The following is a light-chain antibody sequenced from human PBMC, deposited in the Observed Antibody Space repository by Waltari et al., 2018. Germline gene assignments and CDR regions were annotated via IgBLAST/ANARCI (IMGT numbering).Light chain of an antibody. CDR2: DAS. CDR3: QQYHSVPLP. J-gene: IGKJ4*01. V-gene: IGKV1-33*01. CDR1: QDIKKS. Sequence: DIHMTQSPSSLSAPVGDRVTITCQASQDIKKSFNWFHQKAGKAPKVLIFDASNSQTGAPSRFSGSGSGTDFTFIISSLQPEDMGTYYCQQYHSVPLPFGGGTKVEIK.